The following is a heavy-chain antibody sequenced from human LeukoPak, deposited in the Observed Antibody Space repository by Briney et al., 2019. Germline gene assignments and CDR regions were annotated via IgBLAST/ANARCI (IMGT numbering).Heavy chain of an antibody. J-gene: IGHJ4*02. Sequence: GASLRLSCAASGLTFSSYAMSWVRQAPGKGLEWVSAISGSGGSTYYADSVKGRFTISRDNSKNTLYLQMNSLRAEDTAVYYCAKDDFGVVADYWGQGTLVTVSS. CDR3: AKDDFGVVADY. CDR2: ISGSGGST. CDR1: GLTFSSYA. D-gene: IGHD3-3*01. V-gene: IGHV3-23*01.